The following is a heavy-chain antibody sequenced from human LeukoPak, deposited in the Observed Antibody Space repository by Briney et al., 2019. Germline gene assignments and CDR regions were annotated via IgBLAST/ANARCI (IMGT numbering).Heavy chain of an antibody. D-gene: IGHD2-21*02. CDR1: GFTFSSYW. CDR3: ARHRVTHFDY. Sequence: GSLRFSCAASGFTFSSYWMSWVRQAPGKGLEWVAKINQDASETYYVDSVKGRFSISRDNAKNSLSLQMNSLRAEDTAVYYCARHRVTHFDYWGQGTLVTVSS. CDR2: INQDASET. J-gene: IGHJ4*02. V-gene: IGHV3-7*01.